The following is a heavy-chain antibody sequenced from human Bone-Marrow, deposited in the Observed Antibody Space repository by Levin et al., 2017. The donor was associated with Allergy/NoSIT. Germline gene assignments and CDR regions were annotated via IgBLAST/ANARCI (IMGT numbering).Heavy chain of an antibody. D-gene: IGHD1-26*01. J-gene: IGHJ3*01. V-gene: IGHV1-2*02. CDR1: GYTFTDYY. Sequence: LGESLKISCKATGYTFTDYYIHWIRQAPGQGLEWMGRINPDGGGTKFSQKFEGRVTLTLDTSIRTVNMELSSLRSDDTAIYFCTRDLVGVDAFDLWGQGTLVIVSS. CDR2: INPDGGGT. CDR3: TRDLVGVDAFDL.